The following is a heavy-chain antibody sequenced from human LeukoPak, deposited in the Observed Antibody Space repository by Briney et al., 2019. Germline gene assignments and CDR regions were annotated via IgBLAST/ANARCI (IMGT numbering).Heavy chain of an antibody. V-gene: IGHV3-53*01. CDR2: PYTGGST. Sequence: GGSLRLSCAASGFLVSDNYMHWLRQAPGKGLEWVSVPYTGGSTYYADSGKGRFTISRDNSKNTLYLQMNSLRVEDTAVYYCARDHWNYHAFDYWGQGTLVTVSS. CDR1: GFLVSDNY. CDR3: ARDHWNYHAFDY. D-gene: IGHD1-7*01. J-gene: IGHJ4*02.